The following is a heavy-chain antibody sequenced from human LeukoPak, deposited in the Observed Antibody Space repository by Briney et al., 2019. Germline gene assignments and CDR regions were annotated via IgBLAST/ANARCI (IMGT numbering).Heavy chain of an antibody. V-gene: IGHV3-30*18. J-gene: IGHJ4*02. CDR1: GFTLSSYG. CDR2: ISYDGSNK. CDR3: AKDGGGYDYFDY. Sequence: PGRSLRPSCAASGFTLSSYGTHCVSHAPGNGLGWVAVISYDGSNKYYADSVKGRFTISRDNSKNTLYLQMNSLRAEDTAVYYCAKDGGGYDYFDYWGQGTLVTVSS. D-gene: IGHD5-12*01.